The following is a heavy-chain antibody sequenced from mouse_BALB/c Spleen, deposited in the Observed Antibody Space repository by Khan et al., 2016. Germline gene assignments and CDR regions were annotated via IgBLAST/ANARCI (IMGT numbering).Heavy chain of an antibody. CDR1: GFTFNTNA. V-gene: IGHV10S3*01. CDR3: VRDTPFAY. J-gene: IGHJ3*01. Sequence: EVQLVETGGGLVQPRGSLKLSCAASGFTFNTNAMNWVRQAPGKGLEWVSRIRSKSSNYATYYADSVKDRFTISRDDSQSMLYLQMNNLKTDDTAMYYCVRDTPFAYWGQGTLVTVSA. CDR2: IRSKSSNYAT.